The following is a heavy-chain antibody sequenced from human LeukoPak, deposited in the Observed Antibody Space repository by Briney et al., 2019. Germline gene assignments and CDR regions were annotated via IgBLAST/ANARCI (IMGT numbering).Heavy chain of an antibody. D-gene: IGHD4-17*01. Sequence: GGSLRLPCTASGFAFSAHSMNWVRQAPGKGLQWVSSISRDSKYIYYADSLKGRFTISRDNAKNSLYMQMNSLRAEDTAVYYCARSVTMTGIDYWGQGILVTVSS. V-gene: IGHV3-21*01. CDR2: ISRDSKYI. J-gene: IGHJ4*02. CDR1: GFAFSAHS. CDR3: ARSVTMTGIDY.